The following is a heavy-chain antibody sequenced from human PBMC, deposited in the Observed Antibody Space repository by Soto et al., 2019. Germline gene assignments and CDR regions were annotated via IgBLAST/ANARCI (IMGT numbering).Heavy chain of an antibody. J-gene: IGHJ4*02. CDR3: VRGNGYTYGPFDN. V-gene: IGHV3-23*01. D-gene: IGHD5-18*01. Sequence: GGSLRLSCAASGLTFSSYAMSWVRQAPGKGLEWVSAISGSGGSTYYADSVKGRFTISRDNSKDTVFLQMSSLSAEDTAVYYCVRGNGYTYGPFDNWGQGTLVTVSS. CDR1: GLTFSSYA. CDR2: ISGSGGST.